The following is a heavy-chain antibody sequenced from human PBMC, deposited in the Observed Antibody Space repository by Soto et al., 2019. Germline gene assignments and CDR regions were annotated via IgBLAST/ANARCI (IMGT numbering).Heavy chain of an antibody. CDR2: VSNEGSVQ. CDR3: GKEGGTRGTGASYGFDY. Sequence: GGSLRLSCAASGFSFSTYGIHWVRQAPGKGLEWVAVVSNEGSVQYYADSVKGRFTIPRDNSKNTVFLQINSLIGEDTAVYYCGKEGGTRGTGASYGFDYGGRGSGVTVPS. CDR1: GFSFSTYG. V-gene: IGHV3-30*18. D-gene: IGHD3-16*01. J-gene: IGHJ4*02.